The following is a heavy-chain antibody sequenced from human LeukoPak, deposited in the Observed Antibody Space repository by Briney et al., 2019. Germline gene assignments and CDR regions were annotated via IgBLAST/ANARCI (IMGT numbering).Heavy chain of an antibody. CDR2: IYSGGST. CDR1: GFTFSDYY. CDR3: ARERDRFDY. V-gene: IGHV3-53*01. J-gene: IGHJ4*02. Sequence: PGGSLRLSCAASGFTFSDYYMSWVRQAPGKGLEWVSVIYSGGSTYYADSVKGRFTISRDNSKNTLYLQMNSLRAEDTAVYYCARERDRFDYWGQGTLVTVSS.